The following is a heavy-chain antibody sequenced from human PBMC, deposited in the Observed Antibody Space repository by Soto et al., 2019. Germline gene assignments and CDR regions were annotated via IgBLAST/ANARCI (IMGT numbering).Heavy chain of an antibody. CDR2: ISYDGSNK. CDR1: GFTFSSYG. D-gene: IGHD6-19*01. J-gene: IGHJ4*02. Sequence: SLRLSCAASGFTFSSYGMHWVRQAPGKGLEWVAVISYDGSNKYYADSVKGRFTISRDNSKNTLYLQMNSLRAEDTAVYYCAKDQPLYSSGWYPHEFDYWGQGTLVTVSS. CDR3: AKDQPLYSSGWYPHEFDY. V-gene: IGHV3-30*18.